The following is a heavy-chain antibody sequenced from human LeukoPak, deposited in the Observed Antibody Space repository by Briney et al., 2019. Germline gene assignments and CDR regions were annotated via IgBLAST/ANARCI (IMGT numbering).Heavy chain of an antibody. J-gene: IGHJ3*02. CDR3: AKDLGYFDWLDASDI. Sequence: GGSLRLSCAASGFIFSSYAMSWVRQAPGKGLEWVSAISGSGGSTYYADSVKGRFTISRDNSKNTLYLQMNSLRAEDTAVYYCAKDLGYFDWLDASDIWGQGTMVTVSS. CDR2: ISGSGGST. CDR1: GFIFSSYA. V-gene: IGHV3-23*01. D-gene: IGHD3-9*01.